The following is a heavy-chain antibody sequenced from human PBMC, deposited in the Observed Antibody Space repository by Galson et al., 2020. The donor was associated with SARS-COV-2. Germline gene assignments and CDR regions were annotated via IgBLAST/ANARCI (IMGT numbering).Heavy chain of an antibody. Sequence: GGSLRLSCAVSGFTFNKHGIHWVRQAPGKGLEWVALISYEGSTKHYADAVKGRFTIASDSSKNTVFLQINSLRPYDTAVDYCEKENEVLHLHYHAMDVWCHVSTFLVS. CDR3: EKENEVLHLHYHAMDV. CDR2: ISYEGSTK. CDR1: GFTFNKHG. D-gene: IGHD1-26*01. J-gene: IGHJ6*02. V-gene: IGHV3-30*18.